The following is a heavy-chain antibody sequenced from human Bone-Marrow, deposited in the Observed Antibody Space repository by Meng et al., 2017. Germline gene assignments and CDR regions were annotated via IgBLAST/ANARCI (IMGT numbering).Heavy chain of an antibody. J-gene: IGHJ6*02. CDR3: ARDGPTLDIVVVVARYNSGNYYGMDV. V-gene: IGHV1-46*01. CDR1: GYTFTSYD. CDR2: INPSGGST. Sequence: ASVKVSCKASGYTFTSYDINWVRQAPGQGLEWMGIINPSGGSTSYAQKFQGRVTMTRDTSTSTVYMELSSLRSEDTAVYYCARDGPTLDIVVVVARYNSGNYYGMDVWGQGTTVTVSS. D-gene: IGHD2-15*01.